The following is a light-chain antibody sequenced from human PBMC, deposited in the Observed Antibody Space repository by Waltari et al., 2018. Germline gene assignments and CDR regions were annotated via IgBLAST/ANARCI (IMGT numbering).Light chain of an antibody. V-gene: IGKV3-11*01. Sequence: EIVLTQSPATLSLSPGERATLSCRASQSVSSHLAWYQQKPGQAPRLLIYDASSRATGIPARCSGSGSGTDFTLTISSLEPEDFAVYYCQQRSNWPLTFGGGTKVEIK. CDR2: DAS. J-gene: IGKJ4*01. CDR3: QQRSNWPLT. CDR1: QSVSSH.